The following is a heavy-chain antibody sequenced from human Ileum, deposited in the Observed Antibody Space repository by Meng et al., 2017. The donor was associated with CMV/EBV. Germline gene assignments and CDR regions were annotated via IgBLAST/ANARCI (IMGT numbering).Heavy chain of an antibody. D-gene: IGHD6-13*01. Sequence: FGFANYAMGWVRQAPGTGLGWVSSITDGGIHTYYAGSVKGRFAVSRDNSKNTLYLQMDSLRAEDTAVYYCSTDLSFGNSWYRRPGGSWGQGTLVTVSS. CDR3: STDLSFGNSWYRRPGGS. J-gene: IGHJ5*02. V-gene: IGHV3-23*01. CDR2: ITDGGIHT. CDR1: FGFANYA.